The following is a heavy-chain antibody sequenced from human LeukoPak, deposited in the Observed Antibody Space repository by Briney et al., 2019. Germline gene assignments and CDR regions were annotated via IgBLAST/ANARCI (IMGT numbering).Heavy chain of an antibody. Sequence: GGSLRLSCAASGFTFSSYAMHWVRQAPGKGLEWVAVISYDGSNKYYADSVKGRFTISRDNSKNALYLQMNSLRAEDTAVYYCASTMVRGVIIKSPLEDYWGQGTLVTVSS. CDR1: GFTFSSYA. V-gene: IGHV3-30*04. CDR2: ISYDGSNK. J-gene: IGHJ4*02. D-gene: IGHD3-10*01. CDR3: ASTMVRGVIIKSPLEDY.